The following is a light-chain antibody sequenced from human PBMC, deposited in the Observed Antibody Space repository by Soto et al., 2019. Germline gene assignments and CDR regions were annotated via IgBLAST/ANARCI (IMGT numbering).Light chain of an antibody. J-gene: IGKJ2*01. CDR3: QQRSNWPTYT. CDR1: QSVSSY. Sequence: EIVLTQSPATLSLSPGERATLSCRASQSVSSYLAWYQQKPGQAPRILIYDASNRATGIQARFSGSGSGTDFTLTISSLEPEDFAVYYCQQRSNWPTYTFGQGTKLEIK. CDR2: DAS. V-gene: IGKV3-11*01.